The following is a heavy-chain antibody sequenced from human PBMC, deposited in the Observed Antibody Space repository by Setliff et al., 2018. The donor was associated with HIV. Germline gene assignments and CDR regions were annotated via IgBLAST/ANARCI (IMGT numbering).Heavy chain of an antibody. CDR1: GGSFSDYY. Sequence: PSETLSLTCGIYGGSFSDYYWSWIRQPPGKGLEWIGEIDHRGRPKYNPSLNSRVTMSVDKSRNQFSLKVSSVTAADTAVYYCARGEVRDGFTISSAFDIWGQGTMVTVSS. V-gene: IGHV4-34*01. D-gene: IGHD3-3*02. J-gene: IGHJ3*02. CDR3: ARGEVRDGFTISSAFDI. CDR2: IDHRGRP.